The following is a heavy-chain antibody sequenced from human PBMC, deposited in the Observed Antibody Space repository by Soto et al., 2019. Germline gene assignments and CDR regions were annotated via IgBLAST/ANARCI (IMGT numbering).Heavy chain of an antibody. CDR3: ASDPRSHYYHDH. V-gene: IGHV4-31*03. D-gene: IGHD3-3*01. Sequence: PSETLSLTCTVSGGSVSSGTYYWSWIRQQPGRGLEWIGYIYYTGNTYYNPSLKSRLAISVDTSKNQFSLKLTSVTAADTAVYYWASDPRSHYYHDHWGQGTLVTVSS. CDR2: IYYTGNT. J-gene: IGHJ4*02. CDR1: GGSVSSGTYY.